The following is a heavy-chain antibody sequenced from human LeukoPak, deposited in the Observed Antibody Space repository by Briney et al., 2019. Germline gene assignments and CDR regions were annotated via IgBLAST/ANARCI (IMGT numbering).Heavy chain of an antibody. CDR2: IYHSGST. J-gene: IGHJ4*02. V-gene: IGHV4-30-2*01. CDR3: ARRSSTVTTRNYFDY. CDR1: GGSISSGGYS. Sequence: PSETLSLTCAVSGGSISSGGYSWSWIQQPPGKGLEWIGYIYHSGSTYYNPSLKSRVTISVDRSKKQFSLKLSSVTAADTAVYYCARRSSTVTTRNYFDYWGQGTLVTVSS. D-gene: IGHD4-17*01.